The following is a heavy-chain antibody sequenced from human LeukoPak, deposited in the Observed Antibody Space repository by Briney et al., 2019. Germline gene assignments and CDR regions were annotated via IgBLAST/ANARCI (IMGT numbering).Heavy chain of an antibody. J-gene: IGHJ5*02. CDR1: GGSISTSNYY. V-gene: IGHV4-39*07. CDR2: INTSGST. Sequence: SETLSLTCTVSGGSISTSNYYWGWIRQPPGKGLEWIGRINTSGSTNYNPSLKSRVTISVDTSKNQFSLKLSSVTAADTAVYYCARDTGYYDSSGYLNWFDPWGQGTLVTVSS. D-gene: IGHD3-22*01. CDR3: ARDTGYYDSSGYLNWFDP.